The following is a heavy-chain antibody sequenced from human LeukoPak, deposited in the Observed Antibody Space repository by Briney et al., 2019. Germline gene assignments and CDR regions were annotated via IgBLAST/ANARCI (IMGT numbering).Heavy chain of an antibody. CDR3: ARARGTGPYFDY. Sequence: GGSLRLSCAASGFTFSSYEMNWVRQAPGKGLEWVSYISSSGSTIYYADSVKGRFTISRDNAKNSLYLQMNSLRAEDTAVYYCARARGTGPYFDYWAREPWSPSPQ. J-gene: IGHJ4*02. V-gene: IGHV3-48*03. CDR1: GFTFSSYE. D-gene: IGHD5-24*01. CDR2: ISSSGSTI.